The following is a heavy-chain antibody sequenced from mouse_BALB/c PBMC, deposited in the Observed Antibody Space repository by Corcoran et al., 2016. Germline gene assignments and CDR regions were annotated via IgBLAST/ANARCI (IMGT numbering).Heavy chain of an antibody. J-gene: IGHJ3*01. V-gene: IGHV9-3-1*01. Sequence: QIQLVQSGPELKKPGETVKISCKASGYTFTNYGMNWVKQAPGKGLKWMGWINTYTGEPTYADDFKGRFAFSLETSASTAYLQINNLKNEDTATYFCASDPSWSAYWGQGTLVTVSA. CDR2: INTYTGEP. CDR3: ASDPSWSAY. CDR1: GYTFTNYG.